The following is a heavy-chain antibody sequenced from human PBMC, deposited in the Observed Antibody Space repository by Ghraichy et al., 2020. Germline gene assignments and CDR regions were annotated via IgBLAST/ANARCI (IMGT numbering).Heavy chain of an antibody. Sequence: SETLSLTCTVSGGSISSYYWSWIRQPPGKGLEWIGYIYYSGSTNYNPSLKSRVTISVDTSKNQFSLKLSSVTAADTAVYYCARSSRGWYGGYYYYYGMDVWGQGTTVTVPS. D-gene: IGHD6-19*01. J-gene: IGHJ6*02. CDR1: GGSISSYY. V-gene: IGHV4-59*08. CDR3: ARSSRGWYGGYYYYYGMDV. CDR2: IYYSGST.